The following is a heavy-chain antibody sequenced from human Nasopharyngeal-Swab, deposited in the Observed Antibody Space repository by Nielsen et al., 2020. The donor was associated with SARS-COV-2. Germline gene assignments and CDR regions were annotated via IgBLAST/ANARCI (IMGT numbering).Heavy chain of an antibody. CDR2: IYYGGDIT. D-gene: IGHD6-19*01. CDR3: AKNRDSVAGTPDDAFDI. J-gene: IGHJ3*02. V-gene: IGHV3-23*03. Sequence: WIRQPPGKGLEWVSVIYYGGDITYYADSVKGRFTTSRDNSKNTVHLQMNSLRADDTAIYYCAKNRDSVAGTPDDAFDIWGQGTMGTVSS.